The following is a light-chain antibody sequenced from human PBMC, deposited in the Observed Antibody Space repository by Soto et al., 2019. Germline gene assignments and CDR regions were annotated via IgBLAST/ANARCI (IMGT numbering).Light chain of an antibody. CDR3: QTWGTGNVV. Sequence: QLVLTRSPSASASLGASVKLTCTLSSGHSSYAIAWHQQQPEKGPRYLMKLNSDGSHTKGDGIPDRFSGSSSGAERYLTISSLQSEDEADYYCQTWGTGNVVFGGGTKVTVL. CDR1: SGHSSYA. J-gene: IGLJ2*01. V-gene: IGLV4-69*01. CDR2: LNSDGSH.